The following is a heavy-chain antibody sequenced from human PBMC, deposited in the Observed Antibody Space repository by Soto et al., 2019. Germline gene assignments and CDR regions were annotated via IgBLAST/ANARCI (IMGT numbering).Heavy chain of an antibody. Sequence: EVQLVESGGGLVQPGGSLRLACAASGFTVSSYDMHWVRHVTGKGLEWVSTLGAGGDTYFPDSVKSRFTISRDHAKNSLYLQMNNLGAGDTAVYYCARGTMVRGTLDPGISCTLDYWGQGTLVAVSS. J-gene: IGHJ4*02. D-gene: IGHD3-10*01. CDR2: LGAGGDT. CDR3: ARGTMVRGTLDPGISCTLDY. CDR1: GFTVSSYD. V-gene: IGHV3-13*01.